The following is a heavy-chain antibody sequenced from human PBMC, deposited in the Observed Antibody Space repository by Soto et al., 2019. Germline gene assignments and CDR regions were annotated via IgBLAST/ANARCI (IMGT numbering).Heavy chain of an antibody. CDR2: IYSLGNT. D-gene: IGHD3-22*01. CDR1: GCSISSSSYY. CDR3: ARQIYDSSGYYYAY. J-gene: IGHJ4*02. Sequence: QMQLQESGPGLVKPSETQSLTCTVSGCSISSSSYYWGWSRQPPGQGLEWLGTIYSLGNTYYNPSLKSRVTISVDKSKRKLFLKLSSVTAPDTSVYSCARQIYDSSGYYYAYWGQGTLVTVSS. V-gene: IGHV4-39*01.